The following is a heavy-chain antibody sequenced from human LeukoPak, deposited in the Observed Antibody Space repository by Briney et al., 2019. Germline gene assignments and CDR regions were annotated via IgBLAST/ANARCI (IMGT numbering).Heavy chain of an antibody. D-gene: IGHD6-19*01. J-gene: IGHJ4*02. CDR1: GFTFDDYT. CDR2: ISWYGGNT. CDR3: AKDFRAISVAGTYYFDS. Sequence: PGGSLRLSCAASGFTFDDYTMHWVRQAPGKGREGVSLISWYGGNTYYADSVKGRFTISRDNSKNSLYLQMNSLRTEDTAFYYCAKDFRAISVAGTYYFDSWGQGTLVTVSS. V-gene: IGHV3-43*01.